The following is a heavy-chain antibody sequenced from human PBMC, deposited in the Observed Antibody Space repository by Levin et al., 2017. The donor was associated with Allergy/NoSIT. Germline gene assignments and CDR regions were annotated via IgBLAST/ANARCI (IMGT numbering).Heavy chain of an antibody. CDR3: TSGLGKTDTDY. V-gene: IGHV3-15*01. D-gene: IGHD1/OR15-1a*01. J-gene: IGHJ4*02. CDR2: VKGEVEGGTT. Sequence: SCAASGFSFNSAWLHWVRQAPGKGLEWVARVKGEVEGGTTDYAAPVKGRFTISRDDSKNTLYLQMNSLRSDDTAVYYCTSGLGKTDTDYWGQGTLVTVSS. CDR1: GFSFNSAW.